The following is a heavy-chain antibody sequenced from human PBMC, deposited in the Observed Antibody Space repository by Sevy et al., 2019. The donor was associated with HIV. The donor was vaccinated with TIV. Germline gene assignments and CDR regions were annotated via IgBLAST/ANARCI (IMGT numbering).Heavy chain of an antibody. D-gene: IGHD2-8*02. V-gene: IGHV1-69*13. J-gene: IGHJ5*02. CDR1: GGTFSSYA. Sequence: ASVKVSCKASGGTFSSYAISWVRQAPGQGLEWMGGIIPIFGTANYAQKFQGRVTITADESTSTAYMELSSLRSEDTAVYYSARDRCTGGVCSGWFDPWGQGTLVTVSS. CDR2: IIPIFGTA. CDR3: ARDRCTGGVCSGWFDP.